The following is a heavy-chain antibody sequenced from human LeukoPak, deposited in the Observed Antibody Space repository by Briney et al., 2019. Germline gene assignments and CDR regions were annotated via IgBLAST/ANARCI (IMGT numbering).Heavy chain of an antibody. CDR2: IYTSGST. J-gene: IGHJ4*02. Sequence: SETLSLTCTVSGRSISSGSYYWSWIRQPAGKGLEWIGRIYTSGSTNYNPSLKSRVTISVDTSKIQFSLKLSSVTAADTAVYYCAREGARDLDYWGQGTLVTVSS. CDR1: GRSISSGSYY. D-gene: IGHD3-16*01. V-gene: IGHV4-61*02. CDR3: AREGARDLDY.